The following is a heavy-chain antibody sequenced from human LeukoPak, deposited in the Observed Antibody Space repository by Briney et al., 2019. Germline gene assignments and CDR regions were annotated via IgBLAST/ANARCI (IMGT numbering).Heavy chain of an antibody. Sequence: PSETLSLTCTASGGSISSYYWSWIRQPPGKGVEWIGYIYYSGSTNYNPSLKSRVTISVDTSKNQFSLKLSSVTAADTAVYYCARHPSAMTKFDPWGQGTLVTVSS. CDR2: IYYSGST. CDR3: ARHPSAMTKFDP. CDR1: GGSISSYY. J-gene: IGHJ5*02. V-gene: IGHV4-59*08. D-gene: IGHD2-2*01.